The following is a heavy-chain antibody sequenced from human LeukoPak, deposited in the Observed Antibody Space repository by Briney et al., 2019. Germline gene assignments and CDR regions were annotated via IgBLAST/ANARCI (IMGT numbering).Heavy chain of an antibody. CDR1: GYTFTSYG. CDR2: ISAYNGNT. D-gene: IGHD4-17*01. CDR3: ARVRRATATTKSYYNWFDP. J-gene: IGHJ5*02. Sequence: ASVKVSCKASGYTFTSYGISWVRQAPGQGLEWMGWISAYNGNTNYAQKLQGRVTMTTDTSTSTAYMELRSLRSDDTAVYYCARVRRATATTKSYYNWFDPWGQGTLVTVSS. V-gene: IGHV1-18*01.